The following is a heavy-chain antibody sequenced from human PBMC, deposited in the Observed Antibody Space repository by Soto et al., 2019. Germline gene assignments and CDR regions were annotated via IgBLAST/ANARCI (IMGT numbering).Heavy chain of an antibody. V-gene: IGHV3-30-3*01. D-gene: IGHD3-16*02. CDR2: ISYDGSNK. CDR1: GFTFSSYA. CDR3: ARDRDDYVWGSYRFRYYFDY. Sequence: GGSLRLSCAASGFTFSSYAMHWVREAPGKGLEWVAVISYDGSNKYYADSVKGRFTISRDNSKNTLYLQMNSLRAEDTAVYYCARDRDDYVWGSYRFRYYFDYWGQGTLVTVSS. J-gene: IGHJ4*02.